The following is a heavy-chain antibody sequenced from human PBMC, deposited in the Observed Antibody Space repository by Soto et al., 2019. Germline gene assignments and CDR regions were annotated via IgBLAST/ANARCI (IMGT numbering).Heavy chain of an antibody. V-gene: IGHV4-30-4*01. CDR3: ASRQSSPYFDY. Sequence: SETLSLTCTVSAGSISSGDYYWSWIRQPPGKGLEWIGYIYYSGSTYYNPSLKSRVTISVDTSKNQSSLKLSSVTAADTAVYYCASRQSSPYFDYPGQGTLVPVSS. CDR2: IYYSGST. D-gene: IGHD3-10*01. CDR1: AGSISSGDYY. J-gene: IGHJ4*02.